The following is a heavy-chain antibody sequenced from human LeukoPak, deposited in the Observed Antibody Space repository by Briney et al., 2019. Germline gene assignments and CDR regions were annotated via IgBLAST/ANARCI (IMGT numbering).Heavy chain of an antibody. Sequence: GRSLSLSCAASGFTFSSYGMHWVRQAPGKGLEWVAVILNDGSQEKYADSVKGRFTISRDNSKNTLFLQMNSLRAEDTAVYYCARDDALGDNALDIWGQGTKVTVSS. J-gene: IGHJ3*02. V-gene: IGHV3-33*01. D-gene: IGHD3-16*01. CDR1: GFTFSSYG. CDR2: ILNDGSQE. CDR3: ARDDALGDNALDI.